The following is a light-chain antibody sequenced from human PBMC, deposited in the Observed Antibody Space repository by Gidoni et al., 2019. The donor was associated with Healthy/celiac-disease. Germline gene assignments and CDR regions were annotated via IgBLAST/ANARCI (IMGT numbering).Light chain of an antibody. CDR1: QSVSSSY. CDR3: QQYGSSPPCS. Sequence: ELVLTQSPGTLSLSPGERATLSCRASQSVSSSYLAGYQQKPGQAPRLLIYGASSRATGIPDRFSGSGSGTDFTLTISRLEPEDCAVYYCQQYGSSPPCSFGQGTKLEIK. J-gene: IGKJ2*04. V-gene: IGKV3-20*01. CDR2: GAS.